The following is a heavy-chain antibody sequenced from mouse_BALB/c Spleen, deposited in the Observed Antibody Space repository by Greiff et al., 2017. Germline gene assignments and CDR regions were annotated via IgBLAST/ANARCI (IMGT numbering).Heavy chain of an antibody. J-gene: IGHJ3*01. D-gene: IGHD2-2*01. Sequence: VQLKESGPGLVKPSQSLSLTCSVTGYSITSGYYWNWIRQFPGNKLEWMGYISYDGSNNYNPSLKNRISITRDTSKNQFFLKLNSVTTEDTATYYCARGGDGYAWFAYWGQGTLVTVSA. CDR3: ARGGDGYAWFAY. CDR2: ISYDGSN. CDR1: GYSITSGYY. V-gene: IGHV3-6*02.